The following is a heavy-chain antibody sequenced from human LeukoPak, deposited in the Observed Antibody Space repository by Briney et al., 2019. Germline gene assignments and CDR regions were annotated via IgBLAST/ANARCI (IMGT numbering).Heavy chain of an antibody. CDR2: ISWNSGYI. CDR3: AKGPGAAVGKRYVQH. CDR1: GFTFDDYA. V-gene: IGHV3-9*01. Sequence: GGSLRLSCAASGFTFDDYAMHWVRQAPGKGLEWVSGISWNSGYIGYGDSVKGRFTISRDNAKNSLYLQMNSLRAEDTALYYCAKGPGAAVGKRYVQHWGQGTLVTVSS. J-gene: IGHJ1*01. D-gene: IGHD6-13*01.